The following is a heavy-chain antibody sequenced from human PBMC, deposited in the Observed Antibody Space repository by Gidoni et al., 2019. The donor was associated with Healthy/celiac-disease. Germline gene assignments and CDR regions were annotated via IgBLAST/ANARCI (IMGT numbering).Heavy chain of an antibody. J-gene: IGHJ6*02. CDR3: ARRAAAGQHYYGMDV. D-gene: IGHD6-13*01. CDR1: GGSISCCSYS. Sequence: LHLQESGPGLVKHSETLSLACPVLGGSISCCSYSWGWIRQPPGKGLEWIGSIYCSGNTYYNPSLKSRVAISVDTSKNQFSLMLSSVTAADTAVYYCARRAAAGQHYYGMDVWGQGTTVTVSS. V-gene: IGHV4-39*01. CDR2: IYCSGNT.